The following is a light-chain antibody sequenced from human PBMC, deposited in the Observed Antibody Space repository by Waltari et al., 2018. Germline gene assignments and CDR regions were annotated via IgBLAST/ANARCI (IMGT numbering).Light chain of an antibody. CDR2: DVT. J-gene: IGLJ2*01. Sequence: YQQHPGRAPKLIIYDVTDRPSGISIRFSGSKSGNTASLTISGLRAEDEAYYYCTSYTTTSTLVLFGGGTKLTVL. CDR3: TSYTTTSTLVL. V-gene: IGLV2-14*03.